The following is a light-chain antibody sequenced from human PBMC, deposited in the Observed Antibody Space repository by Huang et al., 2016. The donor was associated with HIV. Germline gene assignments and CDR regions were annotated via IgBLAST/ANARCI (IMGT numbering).Light chain of an antibody. CDR3: MQATQFPYT. V-gene: IGKV2-24*01. J-gene: IGKJ2*01. Sequence: DIVMTQTPLSSSVTLGEPASISCRSSESLLNSDGNTYLNWLQQRPGQPPRLLIYKISDRLSGVPDRVNGSGAGTDFTLKINRVEVEDVGVYYCMQATQFPYTFGQGTRLEIK. CDR2: KIS. CDR1: ESLLNSDGNTY.